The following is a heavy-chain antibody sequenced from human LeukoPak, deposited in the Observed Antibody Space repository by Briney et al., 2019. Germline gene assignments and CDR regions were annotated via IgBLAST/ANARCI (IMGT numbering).Heavy chain of an antibody. CDR2: ISGSGGST. CDR1: GFTFSSYA. V-gene: IGHV3-23*01. CDR3: AKDSIVVVRIFDY. Sequence: GGPLRLSCAASGFTFSSYAMRWVRQAPGKGLEGVSAISGSGGSTYYADSVKGRFTISRDNSKNTLYLQMNSLRAEDTAVYYCAKDSIVVVRIFDYWGQGTLVTVSS. D-gene: IGHD3-22*01. J-gene: IGHJ4*02.